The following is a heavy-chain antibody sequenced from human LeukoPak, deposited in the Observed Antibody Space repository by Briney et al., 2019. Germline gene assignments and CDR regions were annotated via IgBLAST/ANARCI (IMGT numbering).Heavy chain of an antibody. CDR1: GFTFSYYN. Sequence: GSLRLSCAASGFTFSYYNMSWVRQASGKGLEWVSSISSTGSSIYYADSVKGRFTISRDNAKNSLYLQMSSLRVEDTAVYYCARDDVAWNDVHWFDPWGQGTLVTVSS. CDR2: ISSTGSSI. J-gene: IGHJ5*02. V-gene: IGHV3-21*01. D-gene: IGHD1-1*01. CDR3: ARDDVAWNDVHWFDP.